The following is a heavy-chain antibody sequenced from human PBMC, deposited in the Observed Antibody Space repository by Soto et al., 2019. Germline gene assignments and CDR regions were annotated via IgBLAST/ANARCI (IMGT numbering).Heavy chain of an antibody. Sequence: QVQLVQSGAEVKKPGSSVKVSCKASGGTFSSYAISWVRQAPGQGLEWMGGIIPIFGTANYAQKFQGRVTITADESTSTAYMELSSLRSEETAVYYCASRAHDYYDILTGYYYDAFDIWGQGTMVTVSS. J-gene: IGHJ3*02. CDR1: GGTFSSYA. CDR3: ASRAHDYYDILTGYYYDAFDI. V-gene: IGHV1-69*01. CDR2: IIPIFGTA. D-gene: IGHD3-9*01.